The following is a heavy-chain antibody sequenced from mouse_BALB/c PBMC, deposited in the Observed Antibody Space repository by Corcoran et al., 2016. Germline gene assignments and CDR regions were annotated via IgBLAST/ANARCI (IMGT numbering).Heavy chain of an antibody. Sequence: QVQLQQSGPELVKPGASVKMSCKASGYTFTDYVISWVKQRTGQGLEWIGEIYPGSGSTYYNEKFKGKATLTADKSSNTAYMQLSSLTSEDSAVYFCARSMDYYGSSYKDFAYWGQGTLVTVSA. CDR1: GYTFTDYV. J-gene: IGHJ3*01. CDR3: ARSMDYYGSSYKDFAY. D-gene: IGHD1-1*01. V-gene: IGHV1-81*01. CDR2: IYPGSGST.